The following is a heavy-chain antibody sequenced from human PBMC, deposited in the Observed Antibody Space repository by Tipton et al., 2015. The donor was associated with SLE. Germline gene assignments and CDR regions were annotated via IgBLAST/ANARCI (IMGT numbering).Heavy chain of an antibody. D-gene: IGHD1-26*01. CDR1: GGSISGYY. CDR2: IYYRGDT. V-gene: IGHV4-59*01. Sequence: TLSLTCTVSGGSISGYYWSWIRQPPGKGLEWIGYIYYRGDTNYNPSLKSRIAMSVDTSKNQFSLNLTSVTAADTAVYYCARDSPTVGFDFWGQGTLVTVSS. CDR3: ARDSPTVGFDF. J-gene: IGHJ4*02.